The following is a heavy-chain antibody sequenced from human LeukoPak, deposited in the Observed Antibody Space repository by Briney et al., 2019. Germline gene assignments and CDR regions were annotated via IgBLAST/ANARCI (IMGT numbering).Heavy chain of an antibody. D-gene: IGHD1-7*01. V-gene: IGHV4-59*08. CDR2: IYYSGTT. J-gene: IGHJ4*02. Sequence: SETLSLTCTVSAGSTISYYGSWIGQPPGRGREGLGYIYYSGTTNYTPSLKSRVTISVDTSKNQFSLKLSSVTAADTAVYYCARQSNYPVDYFDYWGQGTLVTVSS. CDR3: ARQSNYPVDYFDY. CDR1: AGSTISYY.